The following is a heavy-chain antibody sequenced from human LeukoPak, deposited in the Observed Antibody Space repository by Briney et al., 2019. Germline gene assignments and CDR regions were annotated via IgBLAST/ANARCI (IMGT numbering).Heavy chain of an antibody. D-gene: IGHD3-10*01. V-gene: IGHV1-18*01. CDR3: ARDPDYYGSGTAIDAFDI. CDR2: IGAYNGNT. J-gene: IGHJ3*02. CDR1: GYTFTSYG. Sequence: ASVKVSCKASGYTFTSYGISWVRQAPGQGLEWMGWIGAYNGNTNYAQKLQGRVTMTTDTSTSTAYMELRSLRSDDTAVYYCARDPDYYGSGTAIDAFDIWGQGTMVTVSS.